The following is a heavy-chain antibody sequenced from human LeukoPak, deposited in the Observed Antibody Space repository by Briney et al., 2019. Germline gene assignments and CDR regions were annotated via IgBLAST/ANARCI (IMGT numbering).Heavy chain of an antibody. J-gene: IGHJ4*02. CDR1: GGSFSGYY. V-gene: IGHV4-34*01. CDR3: ARGDRITIFGVVISRDGLDY. CDR2: INHSGST. Sequence: SETLSLTCAVYGGSFSGYYWSWIRQPPGKGLEWIGEINHSGSTNYNPSLKSRVTISVDTSKNQFSLKLSSVTAADTAVYYCARGDRITIFGVVISRDGLDYWGQGTLVTVSS. D-gene: IGHD3-3*01.